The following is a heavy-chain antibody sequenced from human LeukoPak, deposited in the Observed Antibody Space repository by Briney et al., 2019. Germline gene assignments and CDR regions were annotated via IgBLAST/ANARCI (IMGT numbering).Heavy chain of an antibody. CDR3: ARDGGPVDY. Sequence: GGSLRLSCEASGFTFNSYAMNWVRQAPGKGLEWVSGISGSGGSTYYADSVKGRFTISRDNAKNSLYLQMNSLRAEDTAVYYCARDGGPVDYWGQGTLVTVSS. CDR2: ISGSGGST. CDR1: GFTFNSYA. D-gene: IGHD3-16*01. V-gene: IGHV3-23*01. J-gene: IGHJ4*02.